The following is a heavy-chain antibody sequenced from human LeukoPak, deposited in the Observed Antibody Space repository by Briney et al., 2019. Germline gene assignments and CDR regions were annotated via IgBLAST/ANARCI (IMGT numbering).Heavy chain of an antibody. D-gene: IGHD4-17*01. CDR3: ARDSATVTTPYFDY. V-gene: IGHV1-2*04. CDR1: GYTFTGYY. J-gene: IGHJ4*02. CDR2: INCNSGGT. Sequence: ASVKVSCKASGYTFTGYYIHWVRQAPGQGLEWMGWINCNSGGTNYAQDFQGWVTMTRDTSISTAYMELSRLRSDDTAVYYCARDSATVTTPYFDYWGQGTLVTVPS.